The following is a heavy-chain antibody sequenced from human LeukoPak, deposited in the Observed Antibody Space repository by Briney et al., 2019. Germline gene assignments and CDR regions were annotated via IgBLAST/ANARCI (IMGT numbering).Heavy chain of an antibody. D-gene: IGHD2-8*02. CDR1: GFTFSSYS. V-gene: IGHV3-48*02. Sequence: GGSLRLSCAASGFTFSSYSMNWVRQAPRKGLEWVSHISTSGGGTYYADSVKGPFTISRDNAKNSLYLQMNSLRNEDTAVYYCARDHYWSFDYWGQGSLVTVSA. CDR3: ARDHYWSFDY. CDR2: ISTSGGGT. J-gene: IGHJ4*02.